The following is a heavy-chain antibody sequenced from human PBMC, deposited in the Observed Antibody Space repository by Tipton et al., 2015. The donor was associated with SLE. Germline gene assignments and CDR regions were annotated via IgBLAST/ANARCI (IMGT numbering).Heavy chain of an antibody. Sequence: TLSPTCALYGGSFRGYYWSWLRQPPGMGLQWIGEINHSGSTIYTPSLKSRVTISVDTSKNQFSLRLTSVTAADTAVYYCARDARYSSRRDFDSWGQGTLVTVSS. J-gene: IGHJ4*02. CDR2: INHSGST. CDR3: ARDARYSSRRDFDS. D-gene: IGHD6-19*01. CDR1: GGSFRGYY. V-gene: IGHV4-34*01.